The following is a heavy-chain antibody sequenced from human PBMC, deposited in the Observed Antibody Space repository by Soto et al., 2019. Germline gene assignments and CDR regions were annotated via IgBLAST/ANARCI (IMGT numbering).Heavy chain of an antibody. V-gene: IGHV3-13*05. J-gene: IGHJ6*02. Sequence: EVQLVESGGGLVQPGGSLRLSCGASGFTFRNYDMHWVRQGTGKGLEWVSGISAAGDPDYADSVEGRFTISRENAQNSFFLQMITLRLGDTAVYFCARTDRDFYGLDVWGQGTTVIVSS. CDR3: ARTDRDFYGLDV. CDR1: GFTFRNYD. CDR2: ISAAGDP.